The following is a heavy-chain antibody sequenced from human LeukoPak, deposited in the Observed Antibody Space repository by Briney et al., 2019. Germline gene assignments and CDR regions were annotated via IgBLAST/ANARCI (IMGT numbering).Heavy chain of an antibody. Sequence: SQTLSLTCAISGDSVSSNSAAWNWIRQSPSRGLEWLGRTYYRSKWYYDHAVSVKSRITINPDTSKNQFSLQLSSVTAADTAVYYCARYGSGSLAEFDIWGQGTMVTVSS. CDR1: GDSVSSNSAA. CDR2: TYYRSKWYY. D-gene: IGHD3-10*01. CDR3: ARYGSGSLAEFDI. J-gene: IGHJ3*02. V-gene: IGHV6-1*01.